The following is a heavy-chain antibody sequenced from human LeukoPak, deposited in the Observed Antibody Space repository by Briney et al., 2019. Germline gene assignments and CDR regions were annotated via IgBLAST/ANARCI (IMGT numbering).Heavy chain of an antibody. CDR3: AGSRGKRFTMFRAFDY. CDR2: ISSTSEYI. CDR1: GLTFSSSS. J-gene: IGHJ4*02. V-gene: IGHV3-21*01. Sequence: GGSLRLSCVVSGLTFSSSSMAWVRQAPGKGLEWVSSISSTSEYIFQKDSLKGRFTISRDNAKNSVFLQMNSLRAEDTAVYYCAGSRGKRFTMFRAFDYWGQGTLVTVSS. D-gene: IGHD3-10*01.